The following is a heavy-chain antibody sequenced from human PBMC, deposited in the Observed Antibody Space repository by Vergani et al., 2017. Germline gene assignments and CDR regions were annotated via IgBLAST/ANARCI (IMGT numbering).Heavy chain of an antibody. CDR1: GFTFTNFA. CDR2: ISGSGGFT. Sequence: EVQLLESGGNLVQPGGSLRLSCAASGFTFTNFAMTWVRQAPGEGLEWVSGISGSGGFTYYADSVKGRFTISRDNSKNTMFLQMNNLRAEDTAVYYCAKVGASGNLPDYWGQGTLVTVSS. CDR3: AKVGASGNLPDY. J-gene: IGHJ4*02. V-gene: IGHV3-23*01. D-gene: IGHD1-26*01.